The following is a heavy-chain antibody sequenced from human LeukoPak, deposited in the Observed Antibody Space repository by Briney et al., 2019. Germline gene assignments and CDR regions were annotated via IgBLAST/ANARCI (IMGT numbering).Heavy chain of an antibody. CDR3: AHRTAFDS. J-gene: IGHJ4*02. D-gene: IGHD1-14*01. V-gene: IGHV3-23*01. Sequence: SGGSLRLSCAASGFTFSSYAMSWVRQAPGKGLEWVSGITVNGGSTYYTDSVKGRFTISRDNSKNTLYLQMNSLRAEDTAVYYGAHRTAFDSWGQGTLVTVSS. CDR1: GFTFSSYA. CDR2: ITVNGGST.